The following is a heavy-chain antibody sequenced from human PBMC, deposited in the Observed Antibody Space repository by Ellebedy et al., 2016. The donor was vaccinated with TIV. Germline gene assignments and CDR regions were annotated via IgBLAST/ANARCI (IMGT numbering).Heavy chain of an antibody. CDR1: GFTFSSYS. Sequence: PGGSLRLSCAASGFTFSSYSMNWVRQAPGKGLEWVSSISGSSRYIYYADSVKGRFTISRNNARNSLYLQMNSLRVEDTAVYYCARDFRQWLAQGDALDVWGQGTTVTVS. V-gene: IGHV3-21*01. J-gene: IGHJ6*02. CDR2: ISGSSRYI. D-gene: IGHD6-19*01. CDR3: ARDFRQWLAQGDALDV.